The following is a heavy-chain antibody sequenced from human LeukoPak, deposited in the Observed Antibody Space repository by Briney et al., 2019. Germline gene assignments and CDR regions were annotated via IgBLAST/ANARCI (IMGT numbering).Heavy chain of an antibody. CDR3: ARQQLGPPNWLDP. CDR1: RDTFTTYA. Sequence: ASVKVSCKASRDTFTTYAFNWVRQAPGQGLEWMGWIDTNTGNPAYAQGFTGRFVFSLDTSVSTAYLQISSLKAEDTAVYYCARQQLGPPNWLDPWGQGTLVTVSS. CDR2: IDTNTGNP. V-gene: IGHV7-4-1*02. D-gene: IGHD6-13*01. J-gene: IGHJ5*02.